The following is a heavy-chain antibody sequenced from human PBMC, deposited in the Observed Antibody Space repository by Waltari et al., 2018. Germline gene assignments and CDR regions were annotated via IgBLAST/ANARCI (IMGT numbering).Heavy chain of an antibody. D-gene: IGHD2-15*01. CDR3: AKENPGGNTDY. Sequence: EVQLLESGGGLVQPGGSLRLSCAASGFIFSSYTINWVRQAPGKGLEWVSGITDSWSSTYYADSVKGQFTISRDNSKNTLYLQMNSLRAEDTAVYYCAKENPGGNTDYWGQGTLVIVSS. CDR2: ITDSWSST. J-gene: IGHJ4*02. CDR1: GFIFSSYT. V-gene: IGHV3-23*01.